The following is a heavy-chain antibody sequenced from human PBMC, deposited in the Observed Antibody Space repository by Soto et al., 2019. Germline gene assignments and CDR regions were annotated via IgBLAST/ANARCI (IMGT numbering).Heavy chain of an antibody. Sequence: QVQLVQSWAEVKKPGSSVKVSCKASGGTFSSYAISWVRQAPGQGLAWMGGIIPIFGTANYAQKFQGRVMITADESTSTAYMELISLRSDDMAVYYCARDWAGKFNWFVPWFQGTLVTVSS. D-gene: IGHD3-16*01. V-gene: IGHV1-69*01. J-gene: IGHJ5*02. CDR1: GGTFSSYA. CDR3: ARDWAGKFNWFVP. CDR2: IIPIFGTA.